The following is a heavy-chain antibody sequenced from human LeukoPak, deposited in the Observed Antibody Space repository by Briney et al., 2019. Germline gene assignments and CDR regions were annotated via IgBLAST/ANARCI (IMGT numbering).Heavy chain of an antibody. Sequence: GGSLRPSCAASGFTFSSYGMSWVRRTPGKGLEWVSGISGSGGTTSYADSVQGRFTISRDHSKNTLSLQMNSLRAEDTAVYYCAKDSDELIAAAYNWFDPWGQGTLVTVSS. CDR3: AKDSDELIAAAYNWFDP. J-gene: IGHJ5*02. CDR1: GFTFSSYG. CDR2: ISGSGGTT. V-gene: IGHV3-23*01. D-gene: IGHD6-13*01.